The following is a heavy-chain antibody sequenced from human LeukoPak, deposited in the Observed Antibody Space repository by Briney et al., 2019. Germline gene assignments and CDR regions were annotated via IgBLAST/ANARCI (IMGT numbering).Heavy chain of an antibody. CDR3: ARVPSQPAPTLFDY. V-gene: IGHV4-61*01. CDR1: GGSISSGPYF. Sequence: SQTLSLTCSVSGGSISSGPYFWSWIRQPPGKGLEWIGYIFYSGSTNYNPSLKSRVAISVDTSKNQFSLRLTSVTAADTAVYYCARVPSQPAPTLFDYWGQGTLVTVSS. CDR2: IFYSGST. J-gene: IGHJ4*02.